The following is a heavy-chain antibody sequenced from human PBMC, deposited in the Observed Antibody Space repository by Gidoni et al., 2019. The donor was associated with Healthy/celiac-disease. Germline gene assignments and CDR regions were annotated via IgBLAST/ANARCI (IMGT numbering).Heavy chain of an antibody. CDR1: GFTFSSYD. CDR3: ARSVGIVGATTMFYGMDV. Sequence: EVQLVESGGGLVQPGGSLRLSCAASGFTFSSYDMHWVRQAPGKGLAWVSAIGTAGDTYYPGSVKGRFTISRENAKNSLYLQMNSLRAGDTAVYYCARSVGIVGATTMFYGMDVWGQGTTVTVSS. V-gene: IGHV3-13*01. J-gene: IGHJ6*02. D-gene: IGHD1-26*01. CDR2: IGTAGDT.